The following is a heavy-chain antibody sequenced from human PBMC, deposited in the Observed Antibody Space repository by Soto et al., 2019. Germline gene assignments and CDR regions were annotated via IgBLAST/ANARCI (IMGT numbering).Heavy chain of an antibody. V-gene: IGHV6-1*01. D-gene: IGHD2-15*01. Sequence: SQTLSLTCVGSGDTVSSNSVAWNWVRQSPSRGLEWLGRTYYRSRWYSDYAVSVRSRIDINADTSKNQVSLQLNSVTPEDTAVYYCARSEEDSDYYYYGMDVWGQGPTVTVSS. CDR2: TYYRSRWYS. J-gene: IGHJ6*02. CDR1: GDTVSSNSVA. CDR3: ARSEEDSDYYYYGMDV.